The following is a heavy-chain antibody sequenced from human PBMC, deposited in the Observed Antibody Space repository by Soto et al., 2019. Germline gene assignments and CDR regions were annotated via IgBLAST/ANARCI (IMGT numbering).Heavy chain of an antibody. V-gene: IGHV3-23*01. CDR2: ISDSRSST. J-gene: IGHJ4*01. CDR3: ALGWNYLPY. CDR1: GFTFSSYA. Sequence: GGSLRLSCAALGFTFSSYAMSWVRQTAGKSLEWVSGISDSRSSTYYAYSLTGRFTVSRGHAHNPLVLPKNCPRADDPAVCFCALGWNYLPYGGQGGLVTVSS. D-gene: IGHD1-7*01.